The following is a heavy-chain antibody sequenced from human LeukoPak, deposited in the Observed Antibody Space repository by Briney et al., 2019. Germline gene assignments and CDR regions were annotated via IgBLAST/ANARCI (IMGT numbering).Heavy chain of an antibody. Sequence: NASETLSLTCTVSGGSISNYYWSWVRQPSGKGLEWIGHIYYSGTTNYSPSLKSRVTISVDTSKNQFSLKLNSVTAADTAVYYCARSKGNYCSGGTCPGRLFDCWGQGTLVTVSS. V-gene: IGHV4-59*13. J-gene: IGHJ4*02. CDR2: IYYSGTT. CDR3: ARSKGNYCSGGTCPGRLFDC. CDR1: GGSISNYY. D-gene: IGHD2-15*01.